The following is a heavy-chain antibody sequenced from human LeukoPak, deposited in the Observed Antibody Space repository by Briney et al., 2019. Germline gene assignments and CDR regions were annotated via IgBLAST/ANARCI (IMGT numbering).Heavy chain of an antibody. V-gene: IGHV5-51*01. D-gene: IGHD2-2*01. CDR2: IYPDDSNT. Sequence: LGESLKISCQGSRYSFSNYWIGWVRQMPGKGLEWMGVIYPDDSNTRYSPSFQGQVTISADKSISTAYLQWSSLKASDTAMYYCARGLNLYCSSTSCPPSTYYYYYMDVWGKGTTVTVSS. CDR3: ARGLNLYCSSTSCPPSTYYYYYMDV. CDR1: RYSFSNYW. J-gene: IGHJ6*03.